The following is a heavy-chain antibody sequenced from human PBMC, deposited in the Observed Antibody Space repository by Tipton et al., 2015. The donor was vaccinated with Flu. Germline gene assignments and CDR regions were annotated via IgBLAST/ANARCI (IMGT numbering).Heavy chain of an antibody. V-gene: IGHV4-59*01. CDR3: ARMTTALNFDY. CDR1: GGSISSYY. CDR2: IYYSGST. D-gene: IGHD4-11*01. Sequence: TLSLTFTVSGGSISSYYWSWIRQPPGKGLEWIGYIYYSGSTNYNPSLKSRVTISVDTSKNQFSLKLSSVTAADTAVYYCARMTTALNFDYWGQGTLVTVSS. J-gene: IGHJ4*02.